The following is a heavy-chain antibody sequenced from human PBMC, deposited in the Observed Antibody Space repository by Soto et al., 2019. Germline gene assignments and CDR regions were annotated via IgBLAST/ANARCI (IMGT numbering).Heavy chain of an antibody. CDR2: ISAHSGNT. CDR1: GYTFTSYG. Sequence: QVHLVQSGAEVRKPGASVKVSCKGSGYTFTSYGITWVRQAPGQGLEWMGWISAHSGNTNSAQKLQGRVTMTRDTSTSTAYMERRSLRSDDTAGDYCARGRYGDYWGQGALVTVSS. CDR3: ARGRYGDY. V-gene: IGHV1-18*01. J-gene: IGHJ4*02. D-gene: IGHD1-1*01.